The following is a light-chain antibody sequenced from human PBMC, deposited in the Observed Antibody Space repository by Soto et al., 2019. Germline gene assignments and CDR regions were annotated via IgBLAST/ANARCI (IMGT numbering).Light chain of an antibody. CDR3: AAWGDSRNADV. CDR1: NSNIGSNT. CDR2: SDK. Sequence: QSVLTQPPSASGTPGQRVTISCSGSNSNIGSNTVNWYQQLPGTAPRFLIYSDKQRPPGVPERFSGSKSGTSASLAIGGLQSEDEADYYGAAWGDSRNADVFGTGTKLAVL. V-gene: IGLV1-44*01. J-gene: IGLJ1*01.